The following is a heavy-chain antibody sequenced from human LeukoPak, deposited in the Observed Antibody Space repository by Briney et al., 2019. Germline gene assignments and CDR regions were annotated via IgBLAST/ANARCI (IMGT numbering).Heavy chain of an antibody. D-gene: IGHD3-9*01. CDR2: IHYSGST. V-gene: IGHV4-59*01. J-gene: IGHJ4*02. Sequence: PSETLSLTCTVSGGSISSYYWSWIRQPPGKGLEWIGYIHYSGSTNYNPSLKSRVTISVDTSKNRFSLKLSSVTAADTAVYYCARGVDLYDILTGYSAGPFDYWGQGTLVTVSS. CDR3: ARGVDLYDILTGYSAGPFDY. CDR1: GGSISSYY.